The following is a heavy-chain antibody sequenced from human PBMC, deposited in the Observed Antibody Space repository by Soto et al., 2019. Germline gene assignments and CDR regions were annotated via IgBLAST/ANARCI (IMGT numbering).Heavy chain of an antibody. CDR1: GGSISSSSYY. J-gene: IGHJ6*02. CDR2: IYYSGST. V-gene: IGHV4-39*01. D-gene: IGHD2-15*01. Sequence: SETLSLTCTVSGGSISSSSYYWGWIRQPPGKGLEWIGSIYYSGSTYYNPSLKSRVTISVDTSKNQFSLKLSSVTAADTAVYYCARGVVVAVYGMDVWGQGTTVTGSS. CDR3: ARGVVVAVYGMDV.